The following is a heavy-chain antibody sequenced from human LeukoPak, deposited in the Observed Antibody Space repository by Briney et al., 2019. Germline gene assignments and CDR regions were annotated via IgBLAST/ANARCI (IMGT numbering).Heavy chain of an antibody. D-gene: IGHD3-10*01. CDR3: AKLRPSLLWFGEPSDLFFDY. V-gene: IGHV3-53*01. CDR1: GFTVSSNY. Sequence: GGSLRLSCAASGFTVSSNYMSWVRQAPGKGLEWVSVIYSGGSTYYADSVKGRFTISRDNSKNTLYLQMNSLRAEDTAVYYCAKLRPSLLWFGEPSDLFFDYWGQGTLVTVSS. CDR2: IYSGGST. J-gene: IGHJ4*02.